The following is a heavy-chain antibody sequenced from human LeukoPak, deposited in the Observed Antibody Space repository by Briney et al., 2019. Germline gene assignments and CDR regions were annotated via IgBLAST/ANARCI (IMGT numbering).Heavy chain of an antibody. CDR2: ISGAGT. CDR3: ARDPNGNYVGAFDFQR. CDR1: GFTFRNYA. D-gene: IGHD4-17*01. Sequence: GGSLRRSXAASGFTFRNYALTWVRQAPGRGLEWVSSISGAGTYYADSVKGRFSISRDNNKNRLYLQMSSLRAEDTAVYYCARDPNGNYVGAFDFQRWGQGTLVTVSS. V-gene: IGHV3-23*01. J-gene: IGHJ1*01.